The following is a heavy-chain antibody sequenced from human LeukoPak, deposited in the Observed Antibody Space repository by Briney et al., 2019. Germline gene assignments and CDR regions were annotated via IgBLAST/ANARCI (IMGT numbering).Heavy chain of an antibody. CDR1: GFTFSSYS. Sequence: PGGSLRLSCAASGFTFSSYSMNWVRQAPGKGLEWVSSISSSSSYIYYADSLKGRFTISRDNAKNSLYLQMNSLRAEDTAVYYCARGSARDSSGYYYDPLDYWGQGTLVTVSS. J-gene: IGHJ4*02. CDR2: ISSSSSYI. D-gene: IGHD3-22*01. CDR3: ARGSARDSSGYYYDPLDY. V-gene: IGHV3-21*01.